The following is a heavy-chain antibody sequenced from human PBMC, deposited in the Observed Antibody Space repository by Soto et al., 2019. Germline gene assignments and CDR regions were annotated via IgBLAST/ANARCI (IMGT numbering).Heavy chain of an antibody. CDR2: VYYNGST. D-gene: IGHD3-3*01. J-gene: IGHJ4*02. V-gene: IGHV4-59*01. CDR3: AREHHASYDFWSGYTVGFDY. CDR1: GGSINLYY. Sequence: NPSETLSLTCTVSGGSINLYYWSWIRQSPGKGLEWIGYVYYNGSTTYNPSLKSRVTISLDTSKNQFSLRLSSVTAADTAVYYCAREHHASYDFWSGYTVGFDYWGQGTLVTVSS.